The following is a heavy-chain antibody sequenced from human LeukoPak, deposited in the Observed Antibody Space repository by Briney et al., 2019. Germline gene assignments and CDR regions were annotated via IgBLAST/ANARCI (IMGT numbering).Heavy chain of an antibody. V-gene: IGHV1-2*02. CDR1: GYTFTGYY. D-gene: IGHD5-18*01. J-gene: IGHJ6*03. CDR3: ATADTAMVAGSYYYMDV. Sequence: ASVKVSCKASGYTFTGYYMHWVRQAPGQGLEWMGWINPNSGGTNYAQKLQGRVTMTTDTSTSTAYMELRSLRSDDTAVYYCATADTAMVAGSYYYMDVWGKGTTVTVSS. CDR2: INPNSGGT.